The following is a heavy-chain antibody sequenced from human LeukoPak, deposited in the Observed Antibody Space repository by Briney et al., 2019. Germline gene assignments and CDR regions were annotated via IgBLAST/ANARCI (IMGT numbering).Heavy chain of an antibody. CDR2: INTNTGNP. CDR1: GYTFTSYA. V-gene: IGHV7-4-1*02. D-gene: IGHD2-2*01. J-gene: IGHJ3*02. Sequence: GASVKVSCKASGYTFTSYAMSWVRQAPGQGLEWMGWINTNTGNPTYAQGFTGRFVFSLDTSVSTAYLQISSLKAEDTAVYYCARAAYGGCSSTSCHDAFDIWGQGTMVTVSS. CDR3: ARAAYGGCSSTSCHDAFDI.